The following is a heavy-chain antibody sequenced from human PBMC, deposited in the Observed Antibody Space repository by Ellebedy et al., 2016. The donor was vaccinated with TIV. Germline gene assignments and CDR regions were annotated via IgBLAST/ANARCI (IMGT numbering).Heavy chain of an antibody. CDR3: VKGMYRSSPDDY. D-gene: IGHD6-6*01. CDR2: ISGSGDST. CDR1: GFTFSSFA. Sequence: GGSLRLSCAASGFTFSSFAMHWVRQAPGKGLEWVSAISGSGDSTYYADSVKGRFTISRDNFKNTLYLQMNSLRAEDTAVYYCVKGMYRSSPDDYWGQGTLVTVSS. J-gene: IGHJ4*02. V-gene: IGHV3-23*01.